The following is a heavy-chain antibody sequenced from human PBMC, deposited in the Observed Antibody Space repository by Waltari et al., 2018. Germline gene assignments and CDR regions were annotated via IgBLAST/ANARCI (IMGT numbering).Heavy chain of an antibody. CDR1: GGSISSGGYY. Sequence: QVQLQESGPGLVKPSQTLSLTCTVSGGSISSGGYYWSWIRQHPGKGLEWIGYIYYSGSTYDNPSLKWRVTRSVDTSKNQFSLKMSSVTAADTGVYYCARGGQQQLVVWYFELWGRGTLVTVSS. J-gene: IGHJ2*01. CDR3: ARGGQQQLVVWYFEL. D-gene: IGHD6-13*01. CDR2: IYYSGST. V-gene: IGHV4-31*03.